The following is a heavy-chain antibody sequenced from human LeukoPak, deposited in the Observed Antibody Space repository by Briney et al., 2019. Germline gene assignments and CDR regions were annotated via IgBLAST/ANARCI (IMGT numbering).Heavy chain of an antibody. J-gene: IGHJ5*02. Sequence: PSETLSLTCAVYGGSFSGYYWSWIRQPPGKGLEWIGEINHSGSTNYNPSLKSRVTISVDTSKNQFSLKLSSVTAADTAVYYCAGAPMFAARAGSGWFDPWGQGTLVTVSS. CDR3: AGAPMFAARAGSGWFDP. CDR1: GGSFSGYY. V-gene: IGHV4-34*01. D-gene: IGHD3-10*01. CDR2: INHSGST.